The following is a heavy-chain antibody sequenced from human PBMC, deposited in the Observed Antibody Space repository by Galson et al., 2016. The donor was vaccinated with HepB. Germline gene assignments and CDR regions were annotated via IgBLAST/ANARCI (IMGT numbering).Heavy chain of an antibody. D-gene: IGHD3-10*01. J-gene: IGHJ4*02. Sequence: SLRLSCAASGFTFSSDAMSWVRQAPEKGLEWVSGISASGAGTICYADSVKGRFTISRDNSKNTLYLQMSSLTAENTAVYYCVTGFGGSGSYWGQGTLVTVSS. CDR1: GFTFSSDA. V-gene: IGHV3-23*01. CDR2: ISASGAGTI. CDR3: VTGFGGSGSY.